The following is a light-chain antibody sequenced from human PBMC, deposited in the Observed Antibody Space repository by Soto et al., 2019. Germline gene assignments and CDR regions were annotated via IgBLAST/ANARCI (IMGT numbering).Light chain of an antibody. CDR2: AAS. CDR3: HYNTQSIT. CDR1: ENIFKF. J-gene: IGKJ4*01. V-gene: IGKV1-5*01. Sequence: DIQLIQSPATLSASVGDRITITCRASENIFKFLAWYQQRSGSAPNLLIYAASDLESGVPSRFNRKGTWEEFTPHNHQPQPGYFSNFQLQHYNTQSITFGGGTKVDVK.